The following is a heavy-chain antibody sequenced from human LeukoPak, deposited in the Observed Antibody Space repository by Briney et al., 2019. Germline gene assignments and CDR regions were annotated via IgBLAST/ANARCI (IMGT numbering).Heavy chain of an antibody. Sequence: ASVKVSCKASGYTFTSYYMHWVRQAPGQGLEWMGWISAYNGNTNYAQKLQGRVTMTTDTSTSTAYMELRSLRSDDTAVYYCARVRIAAAGYTSWYYYYMDVWGKGTTVTVSS. CDR3: ARVRIAAAGYTSWYYYYMDV. D-gene: IGHD6-13*01. CDR1: GYTFTSYY. V-gene: IGHV1-18*04. J-gene: IGHJ6*03. CDR2: ISAYNGNT.